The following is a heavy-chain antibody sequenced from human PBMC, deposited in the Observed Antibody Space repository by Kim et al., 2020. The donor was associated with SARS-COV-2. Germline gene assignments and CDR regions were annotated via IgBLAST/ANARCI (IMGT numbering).Heavy chain of an antibody. Sequence: GGSLRLSCGAYGFTFRSYWMSWVRQAPGKGLEWVANIKEDGSVKQYVDSVKGRFTISRDNARNSLYLQMNSLRADDTAVYYCARDGILSYTSGWDYWGPGSLVTVSS. D-gene: IGHD6-25*01. CDR1: GFTFRSYW. CDR2: IKEDGSVK. V-gene: IGHV3-7*03. CDR3: ARDGILSYTSGWDY. J-gene: IGHJ4*02.